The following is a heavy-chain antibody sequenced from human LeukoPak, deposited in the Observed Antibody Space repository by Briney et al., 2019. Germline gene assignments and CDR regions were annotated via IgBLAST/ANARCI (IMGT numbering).Heavy chain of an antibody. J-gene: IGHJ4*02. CDR2: FYRDGNT. CDR1: GFTISNNY. Sequence: GGSLRLSCAASGFTISNNYMTWVRQAPGKGLEWVSAFYRDGNTYYSESVKGRFTISRDNSKNTLFLRMNPVRGEDTAIYYCAREYRHPTDTSGYYIDYWGQGTLVTVSS. V-gene: IGHV3-66*02. D-gene: IGHD3-22*01. CDR3: AREYRHPTDTSGYYIDY.